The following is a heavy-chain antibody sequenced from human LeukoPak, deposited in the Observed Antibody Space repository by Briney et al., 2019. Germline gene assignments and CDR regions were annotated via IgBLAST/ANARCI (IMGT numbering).Heavy chain of an antibody. CDR2: INHSGST. D-gene: IGHD3-3*02. Sequence: SETLSLTCAVYGGSFSGYYWSWIRLPPGKGLEWIGEINHSGSTNYNPSLRSRVTISVDTSKNQFSLKLSSVTAADTAVYYCARGAKGSHFWRGYRLYYFDYWGQGTLVTVSS. J-gene: IGHJ4*02. CDR3: ARGAKGSHFWRGYRLYYFDY. V-gene: IGHV4-34*01. CDR1: GGSFSGYY.